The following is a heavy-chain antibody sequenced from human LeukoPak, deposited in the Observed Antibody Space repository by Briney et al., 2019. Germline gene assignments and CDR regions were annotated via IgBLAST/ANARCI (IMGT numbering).Heavy chain of an antibody. Sequence: PSQTLSLTCTVSGGSISSGSYYWSWIRQPAGKGLEWIGRIYTSGSTNYNPSLKSRVTISVDTSKNQFSLKLSSVTAADTAVYYCARDPAYCGGDCYSAYWGQGTLVTVSS. CDR3: ARDPAYCGGDCYSAY. CDR2: IYTSGST. V-gene: IGHV4-61*02. D-gene: IGHD2-21*02. CDR1: GGSISSGSYY. J-gene: IGHJ4*02.